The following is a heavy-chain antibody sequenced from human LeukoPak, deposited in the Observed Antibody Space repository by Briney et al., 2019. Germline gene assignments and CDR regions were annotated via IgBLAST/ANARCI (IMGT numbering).Heavy chain of an antibody. Sequence: ASVKVSCKASGYTFTSYAMHWVRQAPGQRLEWMGWINAGNGNTKYSQKFQGRVTITRDTSASTAYMELGSLRSEDTAVYYCARVRHDYGDYGGDWGQGTLVTVSS. CDR1: GYTFTSYA. CDR3: ARVRHDYGDYGGD. CDR2: INAGNGNT. J-gene: IGHJ4*02. D-gene: IGHD4-17*01. V-gene: IGHV1-3*01.